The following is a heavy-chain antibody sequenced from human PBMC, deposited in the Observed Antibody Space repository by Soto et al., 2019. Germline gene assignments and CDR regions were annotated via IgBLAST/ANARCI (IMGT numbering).Heavy chain of an antibody. J-gene: IGHJ4*02. CDR3: ARGPSGSGFYFGDY. V-gene: IGHV3-74*01. D-gene: IGHD6-19*01. CDR1: SRITFSSHW. CDR2: ISRDGTST. Sequence: WLSLRLSCVASSRITFSSHWMHWVRQAPGKGLVWVSRISRDGTSTNYADSVTGRFTISRDNAKNTLYLQMNSLRAEDTAIYYCARGPSGSGFYFGDYWGQGTQVTVSS.